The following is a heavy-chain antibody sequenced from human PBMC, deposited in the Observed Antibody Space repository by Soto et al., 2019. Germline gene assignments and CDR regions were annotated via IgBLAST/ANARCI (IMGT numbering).Heavy chain of an antibody. CDR3: AKERAQDSLDWDGFDS. J-gene: IGHJ4*02. Sequence: DVQLLDSGGGLVQPGGSLRLSCAASGFTFNSYAMSWVRQAPGKGLEWVSTFSGSGGRTNYADSVKGRFTISRDHSKNTLYLQRNSRRDEDTAVYYCAKERAQDSLDWDGFDSWGQGTLVTVSS. D-gene: IGHD3-9*01. V-gene: IGHV3-23*01. CDR2: FSGSGGRT. CDR1: GFTFNSYA.